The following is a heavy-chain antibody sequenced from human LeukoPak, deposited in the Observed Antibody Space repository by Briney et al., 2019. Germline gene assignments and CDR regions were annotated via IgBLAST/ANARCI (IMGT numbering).Heavy chain of an antibody. Sequence: GGSLRLSCEASGFTFSNAWMSWVRQAPGKGLEWVSVINSGGNTYYADSVKGRFTISRDNFKNTLSLQMNSLRAEDTAVYYCARDRPFDYWGQGTLVTVSS. CDR2: INSGGNT. J-gene: IGHJ4*02. CDR3: ARDRPFDY. V-gene: IGHV3-53*01. CDR1: GFTFSNAW.